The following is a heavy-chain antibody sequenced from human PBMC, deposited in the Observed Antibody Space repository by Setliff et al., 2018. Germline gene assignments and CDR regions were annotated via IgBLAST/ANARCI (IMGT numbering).Heavy chain of an antibody. CDR2: INQSGST. J-gene: IGHJ3*02. V-gene: IGHV4-34*01. CDR1: GGSFNSYY. CDR3: ARGLSCSGYLLAPYAFDI. Sequence: SETLSLTCAVYGGSFNSYYWSWIRQPPGKGLEWIGEINQSGSTNYNPSLKSRVTMSVDTSKNQFSLKLSSVTAADTAVYYCARGLSCSGYLLAPYAFDIWGQGTMVT. D-gene: IGHD3-22*01.